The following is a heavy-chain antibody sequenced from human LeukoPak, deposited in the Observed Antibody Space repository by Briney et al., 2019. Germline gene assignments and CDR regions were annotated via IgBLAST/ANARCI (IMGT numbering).Heavy chain of an antibody. D-gene: IGHD5-18*01. Sequence: ASVKVSCKASGGTFSSYAISWVRQAPGQGLEWMGGIIPIFGTANYAQKFQGRVTITTDESTSTAYMELSSLRSEDTAVYYCARVHDSYGAYAPFDYWGQGTLVTVSS. CDR3: ARVHDSYGAYAPFDY. J-gene: IGHJ4*02. CDR1: GGTFSSYA. V-gene: IGHV1-69*05. CDR2: IIPIFGTA.